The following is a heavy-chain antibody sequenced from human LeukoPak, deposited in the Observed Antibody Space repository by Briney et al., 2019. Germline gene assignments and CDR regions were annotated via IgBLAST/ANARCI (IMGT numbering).Heavy chain of an antibody. J-gene: IGHJ4*01. CDR3: ARDGTAAGLYFDL. CDR2: INQNGAEK. Sequence: GGSLRLSCVISGFTFSDYWMNWVRQAPGKGLEWVGSINQNGAEKTYLDSVKGRFTISRDNPRNSLYLQMNSLRAEGTAIYYCARDGTAAGLYFDLWGQGALVTVST. D-gene: IGHD6-13*01. V-gene: IGHV3-7*01. CDR1: GFTFSDYW.